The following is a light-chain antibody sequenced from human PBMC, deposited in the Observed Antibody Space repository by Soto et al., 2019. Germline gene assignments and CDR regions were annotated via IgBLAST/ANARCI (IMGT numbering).Light chain of an antibody. J-gene: IGLJ1*01. Sequence: QSALTQPASVSGSPGQSITIACTGTSSDVGGYNYVSWYQQYPGKAPRLVISDVSKRPSGVSNRFSGSKSGNSASLTISGLQAEDEADYYCSSYTSSSTYVFGTGTKLTVL. V-gene: IGLV2-14*01. CDR3: SSYTSSSTYV. CDR1: SSDVGGYNY. CDR2: DVS.